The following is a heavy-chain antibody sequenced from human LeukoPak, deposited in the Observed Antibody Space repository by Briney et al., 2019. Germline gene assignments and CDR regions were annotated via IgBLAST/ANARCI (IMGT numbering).Heavy chain of an antibody. CDR3: AQSTILGYSNPYYFDY. V-gene: IGHV1-2*02. CDR2: INPNSGGT. Sequence: ASVKVSCKASGYTLTGYYMHWVRQAPGQGLERMGWINPNSGGTNYAQKFQGRVTMTRDTSISTAYMELSRLRSDDTAVYYCAQSTILGYSNPYYFDYWGQGNLVTVSS. D-gene: IGHD4-11*01. CDR1: GYTLTGYY. J-gene: IGHJ4*02.